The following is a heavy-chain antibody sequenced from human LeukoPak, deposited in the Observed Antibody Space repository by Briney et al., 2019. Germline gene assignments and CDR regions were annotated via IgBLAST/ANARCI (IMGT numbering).Heavy chain of an antibody. CDR3: ARDLDYAYFDY. Sequence: ASVKVSCKASGGTFSSYAISWVRQAPGQGLEWMGIINPSGGSTSYAQKFQGRVTMTRDTSTSTVYMELSSLRSEDTAVYYCARDLDYAYFDYWGQGTLVTVSS. V-gene: IGHV1-46*01. J-gene: IGHJ4*02. D-gene: IGHD4/OR15-4a*01. CDR2: INPSGGST. CDR1: GGTFSSYA.